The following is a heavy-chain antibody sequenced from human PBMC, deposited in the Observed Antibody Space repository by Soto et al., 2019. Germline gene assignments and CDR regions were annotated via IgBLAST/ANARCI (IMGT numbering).Heavy chain of an antibody. CDR2: ISAYNGNT. Sequence: QVQLVQSGAEVKKPGASVKVSCKASGYTFTSYGISWVRQAPGQGLEWMGWISAYNGNTNYAQKLQGRVTMTTDTSTSTANMELRSLRSDDTAVYYCARDRVVPAANPAYGMDVWGQGTTVTVSS. J-gene: IGHJ6*02. CDR3: ARDRVVPAANPAYGMDV. D-gene: IGHD2-2*01. CDR1: GYTFTSYG. V-gene: IGHV1-18*01.